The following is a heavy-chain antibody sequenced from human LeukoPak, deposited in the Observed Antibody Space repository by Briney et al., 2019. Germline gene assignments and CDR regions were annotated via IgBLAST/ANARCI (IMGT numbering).Heavy chain of an antibody. CDR1: GYTFTSYD. CDR2: MNPNSGNT. CDR3: ARELRDSSGYYRSFGFDY. J-gene: IGHJ4*02. Sequence: ASVQVSCQPSGYTFTSYDINWVRQATGQGLEWMGWMNPNSGNTGYAQKFQGRVTMTRNTSISTAYMELISLRSEDTAVYDCARELRDSSGYYRSFGFDYWGQGTLVTVSS. V-gene: IGHV1-8*01. D-gene: IGHD3-22*01.